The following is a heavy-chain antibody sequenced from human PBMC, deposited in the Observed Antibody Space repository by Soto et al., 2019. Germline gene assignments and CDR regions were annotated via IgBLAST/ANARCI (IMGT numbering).Heavy chain of an antibody. J-gene: IGHJ4*02. V-gene: IGHV1-8*01. CDR3: TRGPGKYPRGFYLTD. CDR2: MDPSSGSA. Sequence: ASVKVSCKASGYTFTTYDINWVRQATGQGLEWMGWMDPSSGSAGYAQKFQGRVIMTRNTSINTAYLELSSLRSEDTAVYYCTRGPGKYPRGFYLTDWGQGAQVTVSS. CDR1: GYTFTTYD. D-gene: IGHD3-22*01.